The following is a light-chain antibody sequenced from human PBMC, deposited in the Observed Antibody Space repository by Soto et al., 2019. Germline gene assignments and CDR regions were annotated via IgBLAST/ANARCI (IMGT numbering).Light chain of an antibody. V-gene: IGLV1-36*01. CDR2: YDD. Sequence: QSVLTQPPSVSEAPRQRVTISCSGSSSNIGNNAVNWYQQLPGKAPKLLIYYDDLLPSGVSDRFSGSKSGTSASLAISGLQSEDGAECYFAAWEDRLNCYGLGTGTKVTVL. CDR3: AAWEDRLNCYG. CDR1: SSNIGNNA. J-gene: IGLJ1*01.